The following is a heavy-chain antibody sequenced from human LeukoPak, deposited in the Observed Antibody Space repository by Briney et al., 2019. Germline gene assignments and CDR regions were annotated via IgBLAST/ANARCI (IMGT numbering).Heavy chain of an antibody. CDR3: ARSVVVPAAIVPFDP. V-gene: IGHV4-61*05. CDR1: GGSISSSSYY. CDR2: IYYSGST. J-gene: IGHJ5*02. D-gene: IGHD2-2*01. Sequence: RSSETLSLTCTVSGGSISSSSYYWSWIRQPPGKGLEWIGYIYYSGSTNYNPSLKSRVTISVDTSKNQFSLKLSSVTAADTAVYYCARSVVVPAAIVPFDPWGQGTLVTVSS.